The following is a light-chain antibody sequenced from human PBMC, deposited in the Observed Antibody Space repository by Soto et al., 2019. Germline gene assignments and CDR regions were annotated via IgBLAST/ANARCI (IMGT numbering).Light chain of an antibody. J-gene: IGKJ3*01. CDR3: QQRTNWPPT. Sequence: ESVLTQSPATLSLSPGERATLSCRASQSVSTYLAWYQQKPGQAPRLLIYDASNRATGIPARFNGSGSGTDFTLTISSLEPEDLAVYYCQQRTNWPPTFGPGTKVDIK. CDR2: DAS. V-gene: IGKV3-11*01. CDR1: QSVSTY.